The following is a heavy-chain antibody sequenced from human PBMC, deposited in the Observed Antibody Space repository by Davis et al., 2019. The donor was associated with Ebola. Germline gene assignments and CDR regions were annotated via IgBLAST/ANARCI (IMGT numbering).Heavy chain of an antibody. CDR3: AKGIRYCGGDCYLPKNFFDY. J-gene: IGHJ4*02. V-gene: IGHV3-23*01. CDR1: GFTFSSYA. D-gene: IGHD2-21*02. CDR2: ISGSGGST. Sequence: GESLKISCAASGFTFSSYAMHWVRQAPGKGLEWVSAISGSGGSTYYADSVKGRFTISRDNSKNTLYLQMNSLRAEDTAVYYCAKGIRYCGGDCYLPKNFFDYWGQGTLVTVSS.